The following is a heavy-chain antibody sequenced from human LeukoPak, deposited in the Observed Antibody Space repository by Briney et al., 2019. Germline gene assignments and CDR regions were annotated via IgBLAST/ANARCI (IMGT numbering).Heavy chain of an antibody. Sequence: SETLSLTCTVAGGSIRPFYWSWVRPPPGKGLEWVGYIYYSGSTSYNPDLKSRVTISVDTSKSQFSLKLSSVTAADTAVYYCARSVSLYSYFDYWGQGTLVTVSS. CDR3: ARSVSLYSYFDY. V-gene: IGHV4-59*01. CDR1: GGSIRPFY. D-gene: IGHD3-16*01. J-gene: IGHJ4*02. CDR2: IYYSGST.